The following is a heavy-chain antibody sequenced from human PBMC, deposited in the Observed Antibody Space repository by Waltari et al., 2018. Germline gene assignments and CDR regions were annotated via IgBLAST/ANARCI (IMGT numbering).Heavy chain of an antibody. CDR1: GFIVSSNY. V-gene: IGHV3-53*01. Sequence: EVQLVESGGGLIQPGGSLRLSCAASGFIVSSNYMSWVRQAPWRGLEWVSATAGGGTTYYAESVKGRFTVSRDNSKNTLYLQMNSLRVEDTAFYYCAGRGEEAPGASGWAWGYGFWGQGTLVTVSS. J-gene: IGHJ4*02. CDR3: AGRGEEAPGASGWAWGYGF. D-gene: IGHD2-2*01. CDR2: TAGGGTT.